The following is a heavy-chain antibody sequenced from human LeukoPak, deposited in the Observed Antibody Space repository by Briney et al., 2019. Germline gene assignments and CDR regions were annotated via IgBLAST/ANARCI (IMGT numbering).Heavy chain of an antibody. J-gene: IGHJ1*01. Sequence: GGSLRLSCATSGFTFSNYWMHWVRQAPGKGLVWVSGMNGDGSRTKYEDSVKGRFTVSRDNAKNKLYLQMNSLRAEDTAVYYCASPYSSGLWGQGTLVTVSS. CDR1: GFTFSNYW. V-gene: IGHV3-74*03. CDR2: MNGDGSRT. CDR3: ASPYSSGL. D-gene: IGHD6-25*01.